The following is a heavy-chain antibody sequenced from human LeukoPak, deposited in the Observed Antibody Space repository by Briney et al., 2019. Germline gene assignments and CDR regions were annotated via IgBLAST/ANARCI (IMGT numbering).Heavy chain of an antibody. CDR3: ARRGNYYDSSGYYHHWYFDL. J-gene: IGHJ2*01. CDR1: GRSISNYY. CDR2: ISYSGST. Sequence: SETLSLTCTVSGRSISNYYWSWVRQPPGKGLEWIGYISYSGSTNYNPSLKSRVTISVDTSKNQFSLKLSSVTAADTAVYYCARRGNYYDSSGYYHHWYFDLWGAGTLVTVSS. D-gene: IGHD3-22*01. V-gene: IGHV4-59*08.